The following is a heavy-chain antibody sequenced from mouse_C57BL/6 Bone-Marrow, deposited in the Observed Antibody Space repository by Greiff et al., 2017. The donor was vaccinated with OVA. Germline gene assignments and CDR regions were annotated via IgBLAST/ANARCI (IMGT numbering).Heavy chain of an antibody. CDR1: GYSITSGYY. V-gene: IGHV3-6*01. D-gene: IGHD1-1*01. CDR3: ATGSSPFAY. Sequence: EVKLQESGPGLVKPSQSLSLTCSVTGYSITSGYYWNWIRQFPGNKLEWMGYISYDGSNNYNPSLKNRISITRDTSKNQFFLKLNSVTTEDTATYYCATGSSPFAYWGQGTLVTDSA. CDR2: ISYDGSN. J-gene: IGHJ3*01.